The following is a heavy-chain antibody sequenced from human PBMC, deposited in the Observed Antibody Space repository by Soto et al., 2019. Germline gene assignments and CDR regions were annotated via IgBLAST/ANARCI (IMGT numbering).Heavy chain of an antibody. CDR3: WRYTAMAHPDA. J-gene: IGHJ4*02. CDR2: INHYNGNT. Sequence: QVQLVQSGTEVKKPGASVKVSCKASGYTFTSYAISWVRQAPGQGLEWMGWINHYNGNTNYAQKLEGRVTMTTDTSTSTAYREPRSLLSDDAPVYYWWRYTAMAHPDAWCQGTLVTVSS. V-gene: IGHV1-18*01. CDR1: GYTFTSYA. D-gene: IGHD5-18*01.